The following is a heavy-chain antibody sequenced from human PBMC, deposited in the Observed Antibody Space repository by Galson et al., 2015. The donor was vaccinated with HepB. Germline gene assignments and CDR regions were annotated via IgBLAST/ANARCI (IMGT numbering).Heavy chain of an antibody. CDR1: GYTFTNYN. J-gene: IGHJ4*02. CDR2: ISAYNGNT. D-gene: IGHD3/OR15-3a*01. CDR3: ARVGLTNYYFDY. Sequence: SVKVSCKASGYTFTNYNINWVRQAPGQGLQWMGRISAYNGNTKFAQNLQGRVSMTTDTSTGTAYMELKSLRRGDTALYYCARVGLTNYYFDYWGQGTLVTVSS. V-gene: IGHV1-18*01.